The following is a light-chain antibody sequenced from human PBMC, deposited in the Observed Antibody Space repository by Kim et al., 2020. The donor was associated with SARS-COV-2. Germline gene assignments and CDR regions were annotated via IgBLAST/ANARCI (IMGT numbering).Light chain of an antibody. CDR2: DAS. Sequence: VGDRVTTMCRASRSISRWFAWYEQQKPGKAPKLLIYDASSLESGVPSRFSGSGSGTEFTLTISSLQPDDFATYYCQQYNSYPWTFGQGTKVDIK. CDR1: RSISRW. V-gene: IGKV1-5*02. J-gene: IGKJ1*01. CDR3: QQYNSYPWT.